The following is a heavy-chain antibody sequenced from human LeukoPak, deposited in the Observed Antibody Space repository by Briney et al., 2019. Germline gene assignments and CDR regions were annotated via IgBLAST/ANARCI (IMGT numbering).Heavy chain of an antibody. Sequence: GGSLRLSCGTSGFSLTNSWIHWVRQAPGKGPVWVSGINHDGSGTYYADSVKGRFTISRDNAKNTLYLQMNSLRAEDTAVYYCTRVFEYWGQGTLVTASS. CDR2: INHDGSGT. J-gene: IGHJ4*02. CDR1: GFSLTNSW. V-gene: IGHV3-74*01. CDR3: TRVFEY.